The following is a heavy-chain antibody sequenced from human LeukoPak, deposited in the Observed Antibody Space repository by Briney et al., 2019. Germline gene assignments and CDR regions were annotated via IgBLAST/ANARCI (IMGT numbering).Heavy chain of an antibody. CDR2: IYYSGST. D-gene: IGHD5-18*01. CDR3: ARVLLYSYGYIDY. Sequence: SETLSLTCTVSGGSISSSSYYWGWIRQPPGKGLQWIGSIYYSGSTYYNASLKSRVTISVDTSKNQFSLNLNSVTTADTAVYYCARVLLYSYGYIDYWGQGTLVTVSS. J-gene: IGHJ4*02. V-gene: IGHV4-39*07. CDR1: GGSISSSSYY.